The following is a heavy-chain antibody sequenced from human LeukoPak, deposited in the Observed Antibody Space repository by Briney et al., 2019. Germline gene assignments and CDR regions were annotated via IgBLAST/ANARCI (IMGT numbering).Heavy chain of an antibody. J-gene: IGHJ4*02. D-gene: IGHD3-10*01. CDR2: IYYSGST. V-gene: IGHV4-59*01. CDR1: GGSISNYY. Sequence: PSETLSLTCTVSGGSISNYYRSWIRQPPGKGLEWIGYIYYSGSTNYNPSLKSRVTISVDTSKNQFSLKLSSVTAADTAVYYCAREVGGYGSGPEEYGYFDYWGQGTLVTVSS. CDR3: AREVGGYGSGPEEYGYFDY.